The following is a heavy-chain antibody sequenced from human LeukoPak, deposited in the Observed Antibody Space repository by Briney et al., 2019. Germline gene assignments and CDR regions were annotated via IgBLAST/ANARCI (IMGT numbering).Heavy chain of an antibody. CDR2: IWYDGSNK. D-gene: IGHD2-2*01. CDR1: GFTFSSYD. V-gene: IGHV3-33*01. CDR3: ARAPSQLGPFDY. Sequence: GGSLRLSCAASGFTFSSYDMHWVRQAPGKGLEWVALIWYDGSNKYQADSVKGRFAISRDNSKNTLCLQMNSLRAEDTAVYYCARAPSQLGPFDYWGQGTLVTVSS. J-gene: IGHJ4*02.